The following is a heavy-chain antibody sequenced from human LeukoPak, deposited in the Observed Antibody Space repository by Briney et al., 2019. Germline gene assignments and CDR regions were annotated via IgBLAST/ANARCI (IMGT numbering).Heavy chain of an antibody. J-gene: IGHJ4*02. D-gene: IGHD6-13*01. CDR1: GFTFSSYG. CDR3: AKELIAAAVNPFDY. Sequence: GGSLRLSCAASGFTFSSYGMHWVRQAPGKGLEWVAVISYDGSNKYYADSVKGRFTISRDNSKNTLYLQMNSLRAEDTAVYYCAKELIAAAVNPFDYWGQGTLVTVSS. CDR2: ISYDGSNK. V-gene: IGHV3-30*18.